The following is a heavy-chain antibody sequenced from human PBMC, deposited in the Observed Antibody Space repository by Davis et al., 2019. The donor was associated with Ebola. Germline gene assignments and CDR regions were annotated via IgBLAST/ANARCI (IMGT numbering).Heavy chain of an antibody. Sequence: PSETLSLTCTVSGGSISRGGSYWSWVRQVPGKGLEWIGYIYYSGSTYYKPSLKSRVTISLDTSKNQFSLNLYSVTPADTAVYYCARDLRYDSSGYDYYFYMDVWGKGTTVTVSS. CDR1: GGSISRGGSY. CDR2: IYYSGST. D-gene: IGHD3-22*01. CDR3: ARDLRYDSSGYDYYFYMDV. J-gene: IGHJ6*03. V-gene: IGHV4-31*03.